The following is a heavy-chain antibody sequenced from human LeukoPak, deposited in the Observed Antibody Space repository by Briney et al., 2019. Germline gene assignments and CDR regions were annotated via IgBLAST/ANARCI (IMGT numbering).Heavy chain of an antibody. CDR3: AMSGYCSSTSCYTAYYYYYYYMDV. CDR2: INPNSGGT. V-gene: IGHV1-2*02. D-gene: IGHD2-2*02. CDR1: GYTFTNYY. J-gene: IGHJ6*03. Sequence: ASVKVSCKASGYTFTNYYMHWVRQAPGQGLEWMGWINPNSGGTNYAQKFQGRVTMTRDTSISTAYMELSRLRSDDTAVYYCAMSGYCSSTSCYTAYYYYYYYMDVWGKGTTVTVSS.